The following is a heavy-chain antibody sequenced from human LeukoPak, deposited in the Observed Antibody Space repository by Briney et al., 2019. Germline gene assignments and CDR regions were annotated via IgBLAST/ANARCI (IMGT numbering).Heavy chain of an antibody. Sequence: PSETLSLTCTVSGGSIRSHENYWSWIRQHPGKGLEWIGYIYHSGSTYYNPSLKSRVTISVDTPRSQFSLKLSSVTAADTAVYYCARAHNYDSLTGYYIDPWGQGTLVTVSS. CDR2: IYHSGST. CDR1: GGSIRSHENY. D-gene: IGHD3-9*01. J-gene: IGHJ5*02. CDR3: ARAHNYDSLTGYYIDP. V-gene: IGHV4-31*03.